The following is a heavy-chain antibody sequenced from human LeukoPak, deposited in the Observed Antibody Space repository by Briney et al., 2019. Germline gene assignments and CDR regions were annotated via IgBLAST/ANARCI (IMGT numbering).Heavy chain of an antibody. CDR2: IIPIFGTA. CDR1: GFTFSSYA. D-gene: IGHD3-16*02. CDR3: ARDNGNYDYVWGSYRYGLFDY. V-gene: IGHV1-69*01. Sequence: GGSLRLSCAASGFTFSSYAISWVRQAPGQGLEWMGGIIPIFGTANYAQKFQGRVTITADESTNTAYMELSSLRSEDTAVYYCARDNGNYDYVWGSYRYGLFDYWGQGTLVTVSS. J-gene: IGHJ4*02.